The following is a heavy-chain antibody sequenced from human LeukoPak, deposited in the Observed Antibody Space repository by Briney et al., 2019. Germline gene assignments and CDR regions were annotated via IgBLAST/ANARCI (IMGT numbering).Heavy chain of an antibody. CDR2: IRSKANSYAT. CDR3: TRPASGYSYGDIRKLMDV. J-gene: IGHJ6*04. D-gene: IGHD5-18*01. CDR1: GFTFSGSA. V-gene: IGHV3-73*01. Sequence: PGGSLRLSCAASGFTFSGSAMHWVRQASGKGLEWVGRIRSKANSYATAYTASVKGRFTISRDDSKNTAYLQMNSLKTEDTAVYYCTRPASGYSYGDIRKLMDVWGKGTPVTVSS.